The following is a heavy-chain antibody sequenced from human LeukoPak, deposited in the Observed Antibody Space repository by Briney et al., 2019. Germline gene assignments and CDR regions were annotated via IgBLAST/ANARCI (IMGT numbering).Heavy chain of an antibody. J-gene: IGHJ6*02. D-gene: IGHD4-23*01. CDR3: AATSTYGGLTSYYYAMDV. CDR1: GFTFINSA. Sequence: SVKVSCTASGFTFINSAMHWVRQAPGQRLEWIGWIVVGSGKTNYAQKIHGRVTTTRDMSTNTAYMELSSVRSDDTAVYYCAATSTYGGLTSYYYAMDVGGQETTVTVSS. CDR2: IVVGSGKT. V-gene: IGHV1-58*02.